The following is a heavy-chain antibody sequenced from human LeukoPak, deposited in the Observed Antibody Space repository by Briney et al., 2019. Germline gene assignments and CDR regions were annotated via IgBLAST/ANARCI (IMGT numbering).Heavy chain of an antibody. CDR1: GFTFDDYA. Sequence: GRSLRLSCAASGFTFDDYAMHWVRQAPGKGLEWVSGISWNSGSIGYADSVKGRFTISRDNAKNSLYLQMNSLRAEDTASYYCAKDSTVSPFYYYYMDVWGKGTTVTVSS. J-gene: IGHJ6*03. V-gene: IGHV3-9*01. CDR2: ISWNSGSI. D-gene: IGHD4-17*01. CDR3: AKDSTVSPFYYYYMDV.